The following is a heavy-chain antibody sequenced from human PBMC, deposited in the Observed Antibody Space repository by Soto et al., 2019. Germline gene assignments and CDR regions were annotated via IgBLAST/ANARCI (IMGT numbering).Heavy chain of an antibody. Sequence: QVQLVQSGTEVKKPGSSVKVSCKASDSTLRTYGVSWVRQAPGQGLEWMGWISGDNDDTYSAQNLQDRVTMTTETSTRTVYREQRGLRSEDAGVYYCARDPRAFLPTPTAALHLWGEWTLVT. J-gene: IGHJ3*01. CDR1: DSTLRTYG. V-gene: IGHV1-18*04. CDR3: ARDPRAFLPTPTAALHL. CDR2: ISGDNDDT. D-gene: IGHD2-21*02.